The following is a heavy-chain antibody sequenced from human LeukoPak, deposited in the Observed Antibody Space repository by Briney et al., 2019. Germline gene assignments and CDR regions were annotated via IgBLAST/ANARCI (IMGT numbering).Heavy chain of an antibody. V-gene: IGHV3-33*01. J-gene: IGHJ6*02. CDR1: VFTSSSYG. CDR2: IWYDGSNK. Sequence: GSSLRPFCAASVFTSSSYGVHCVRQSPGKGREWVAVIWYDGSNKYYADSVKGRFTISRDNSKITMYMQMNSLRAEDTAVYYCARDPPGPTRYGMDVWGQGTTVTVSS. CDR3: ARDPPGPTRYGMDV.